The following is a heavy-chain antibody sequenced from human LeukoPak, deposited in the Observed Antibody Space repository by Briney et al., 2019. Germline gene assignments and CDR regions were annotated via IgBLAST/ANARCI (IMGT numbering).Heavy chain of an antibody. CDR1: GGSIRGYY. D-gene: IGHD6-19*01. CDR2: INHSGST. J-gene: IGHJ3*02. CDR3: ARGGGSSGWYGDAFDI. V-gene: IGHV4-34*01. Sequence: KPSETLSLTCAVYGGSIRGYYWSWIRQPPGKGLEWIGEINHSGSTNYNPSLKSRVTISLDTSKNQFSLKLSSVTAADTAVYYCARGGGSSGWYGDAFDIWGQGTMVTVSS.